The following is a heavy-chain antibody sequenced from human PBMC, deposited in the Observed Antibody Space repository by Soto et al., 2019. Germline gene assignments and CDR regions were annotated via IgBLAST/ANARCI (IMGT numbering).Heavy chain of an antibody. CDR1: GFIFNNYA. Sequence: GGSLRLSCAASGFIFNNYAMSWVRQAPGKGLEWVSGISASGSRTFYADSVKGRFTVSRSFSKNTLSLQMDSLRAEDTAVYFCGKDHNGDYVGGFEFWGPGTMVTVSS. CDR2: ISASGSRT. D-gene: IGHD4-17*01. V-gene: IGHV3-23*01. J-gene: IGHJ3*01. CDR3: GKDHNGDYVGGFEF.